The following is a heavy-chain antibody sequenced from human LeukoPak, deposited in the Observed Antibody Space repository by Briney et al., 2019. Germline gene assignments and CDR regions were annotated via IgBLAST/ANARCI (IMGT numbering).Heavy chain of an antibody. D-gene: IGHD3/OR15-3a*01. CDR2: INPNTGVT. CDR1: GYTFTSYD. CDR3: ARDSGGTDAVFPRLDYYFDL. J-gene: IGHJ2*01. V-gene: IGHV1-2*02. Sequence: ASVKVSCKASGYTFTSYDINWVRQAPGQGLEWMGWINPNTGVTMYAQDFQGRVTMTRDTSISTAYMELSRLRHDDTALYYCARDSGGTDAVFPRLDYYFDLWGRGTLVTVSS.